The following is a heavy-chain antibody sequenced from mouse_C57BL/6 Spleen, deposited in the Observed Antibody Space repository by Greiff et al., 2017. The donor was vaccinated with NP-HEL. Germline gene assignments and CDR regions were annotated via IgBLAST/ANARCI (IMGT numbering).Heavy chain of an antibody. CDR1: GYTFTSYW. J-gene: IGHJ4*01. V-gene: IGHV1-69*01. Sequence: QVHVKQPGAELVMPGASVKLSCKASGYTFTSYWMHWVKQRPGQGLEWIGEIDPSDSYTNYNQKFKGKSTLTVDKSSSTAYMQLSGLTSADSAFYYCARGTMVTTYYAMDYWGHGPSVTVSS. D-gene: IGHD2-2*01. CDR3: ARGTMVTTYYAMDY. CDR2: IDPSDSYT.